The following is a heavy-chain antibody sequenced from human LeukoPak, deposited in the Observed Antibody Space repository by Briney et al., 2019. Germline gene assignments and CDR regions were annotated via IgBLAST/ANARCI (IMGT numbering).Heavy chain of an antibody. D-gene: IGHD5-24*01. CDR2: INWNGGST. V-gene: IGHV3-20*01. Sequence: GGSLRLSCAASGLTFDNYAMSWVRQAPGKGLEWVSDINWNGGSTGYADFVKGRFTISRDNAKNSLYLQMNSLRAEDTALYHCARVRPGRDGYNYFDYWGQGTLVTVSS. CDR3: ARVRPGRDGYNYFDY. J-gene: IGHJ4*02. CDR1: GLTFDNYA.